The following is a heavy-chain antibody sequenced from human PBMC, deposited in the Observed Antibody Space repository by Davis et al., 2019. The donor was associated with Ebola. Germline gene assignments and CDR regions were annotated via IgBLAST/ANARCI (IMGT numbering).Heavy chain of an antibody. Sequence: GESLKISCQGSGYSFTSYWIGWVRQMPGKGLEWMGIIYPGDFDTRYSPSFQGQVTISADNSTTTAYLQWSSLKASDTAMYYCARLGVEGYSYYFNHWGQGTLVTVSS. V-gene: IGHV5-51*01. J-gene: IGHJ4*02. CDR2: IYPGDFDT. CDR1: GYSFTSYW. CDR3: ARLGVEGYSYYFNH. D-gene: IGHD5-24*01.